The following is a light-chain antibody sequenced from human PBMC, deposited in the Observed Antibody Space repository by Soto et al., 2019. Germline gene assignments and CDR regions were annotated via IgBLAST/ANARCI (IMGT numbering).Light chain of an antibody. CDR2: GAS. Sequence: EIVMTQSPATLSVSPGERATLSCRASQSVSSYLAWYQQKPGQAPRLLIYGASIRATGVPARFSGSGSGTEFTLTIDSLQSEDFAVFYCHQATSGLRTFGRGTKVDIK. CDR1: QSVSSY. J-gene: IGKJ1*01. CDR3: HQATSGLRT. V-gene: IGKV3-15*01.